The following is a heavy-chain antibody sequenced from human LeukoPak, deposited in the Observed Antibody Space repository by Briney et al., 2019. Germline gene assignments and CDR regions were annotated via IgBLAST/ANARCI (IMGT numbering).Heavy chain of an antibody. CDR2: LSGGGRST. CDR3: ATDSIKYSSSWSLDY. J-gene: IGHJ4*02. V-gene: IGHV3-23*01. Sequence: GGSVRLSSAGYTFTFSSYAMIWLRQAPGKGRKWWSTLSGGGRSTAHADPVKGRFTIYRDKSKTSMDLQMNSLRAEDTVVYYCATDSIKYSSSWSLDYWGQGTLVTVSS. D-gene: IGHD6-13*01. CDR1: TFTFSSYA.